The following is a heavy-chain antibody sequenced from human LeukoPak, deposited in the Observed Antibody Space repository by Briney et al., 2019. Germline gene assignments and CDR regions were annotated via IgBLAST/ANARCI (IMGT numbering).Heavy chain of an antibody. D-gene: IGHD3-10*01. CDR3: ARERGYYGSGSYYPTYYFDY. CDR2: IYTSGST. CDR1: GGSISSYY. J-gene: IGHJ4*02. V-gene: IGHV4-4*07. Sequence: PSETLSLTCTVSGGSISSYYWSWIRQPAGKGLEWIGRIYTSGSTSYNPSLKSRVTMSVDTSKNQFSPKLSSVTAADTAVYYCARERGYYGSGSYYPTYYFDYWGQGTLVTVSS.